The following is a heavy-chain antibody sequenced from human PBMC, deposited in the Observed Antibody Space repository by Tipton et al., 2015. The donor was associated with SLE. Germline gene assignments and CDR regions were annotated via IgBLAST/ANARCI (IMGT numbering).Heavy chain of an antibody. V-gene: IGHV3-33*06. CDR1: GFTFSSYW. D-gene: IGHD3-10*01. J-gene: IGHJ6*04. CDR2: IWYDGSNK. Sequence: SLRLSCAASGFTFSSYWMHWVRQAPGKGLEWVAVIWYDGSNKYYADSVKGRFTISRDNSKNTLYLQMNSLRAEDTAVYYCAKERKGVRALDVWGKGTTVTVSS. CDR3: AKERKGVRALDV.